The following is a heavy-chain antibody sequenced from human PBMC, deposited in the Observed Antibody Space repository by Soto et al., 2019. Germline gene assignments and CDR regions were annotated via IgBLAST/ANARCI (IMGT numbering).Heavy chain of an antibody. J-gene: IGHJ4*02. CDR1: GFSFSNYE. D-gene: IGHD6-13*01. CDR3: ARDRAAGGY. CDR2: ISSGGDTI. Sequence: HLVESGGGLVQPGGSLRLSCAASGFSFSNYEMNWVRQAPGKGLERVAYISSGGDTIHYADSVRGRFTVSRDNARNSLSLQMNTLRVEDTALYYCARDRAAGGYWGQGTLVTVSS. V-gene: IGHV3-48*03.